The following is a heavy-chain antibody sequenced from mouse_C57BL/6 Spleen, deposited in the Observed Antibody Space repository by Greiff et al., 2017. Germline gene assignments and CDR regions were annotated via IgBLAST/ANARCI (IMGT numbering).Heavy chain of an antibody. CDR2: IDPNSGGT. CDR1: GYTFTSYW. D-gene: IGHD2-3*01. Sequence: QVQLQQPGAELVKPGASVKLSCKASGYTFTSYWMHWVKQRPGGGLEWIGRIDPNSGGTKYNEKFKSKATLTVDKPSSTAYMQLSSLTSEESAVYYCARSGDVYYGAYWGQGTLVTVSA. J-gene: IGHJ3*01. V-gene: IGHV1-72*01. CDR3: ARSGDVYYGAY.